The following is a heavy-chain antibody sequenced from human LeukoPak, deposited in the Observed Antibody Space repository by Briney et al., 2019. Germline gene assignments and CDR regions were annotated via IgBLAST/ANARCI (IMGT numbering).Heavy chain of an antibody. D-gene: IGHD2-15*01. CDR1: GFTFSDYT. V-gene: IGHV3-21*01. J-gene: IGHJ6*02. CDR2: ITTRSSYM. Sequence: GGSLRLSCAASGFTFSDYTMNWVRQAPGKGLEWVACITTRSSYMYYADSVKGRFTISRDNAKNSLYLQMNSLRAEDTAVYYCAKDRLTYYYYGMDVWGQGTTVTVSS. CDR3: AKDRLTYYYYGMDV.